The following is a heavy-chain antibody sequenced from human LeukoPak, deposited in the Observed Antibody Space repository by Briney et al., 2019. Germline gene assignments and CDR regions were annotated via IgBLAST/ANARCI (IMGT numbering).Heavy chain of an antibody. CDR3: ARAGSSWYALDY. V-gene: IGHV1-8*01. CDR2: MNPNSGNT. Sequence: ASVKVSCKASGYTFTSYDINWVRQATGQGLEWMGWMNPNSGNTGYAQKFPGRVTMTRNTSISTAYMELSSLRSEDTAVYYCARAGSSWYALDYWGQGTLVTVSS. J-gene: IGHJ4*02. D-gene: IGHD6-13*01. CDR1: GYTFTSYD.